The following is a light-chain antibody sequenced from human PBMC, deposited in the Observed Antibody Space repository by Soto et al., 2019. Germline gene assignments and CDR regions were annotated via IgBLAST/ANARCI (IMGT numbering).Light chain of an antibody. CDR3: QQYNSWPLT. V-gene: IGKV3-15*01. CDR1: QTVNSN. J-gene: IGKJ4*01. CDR2: GAS. Sequence: EIVMTQSPATLSASPGERATLSCRASQTVNSNLAWYQQKPGQVPRLLIHGASTRATDIPATFSSSGSATEFTLTISSQQSKDSAVYFYQQYNSWPLTFDGGTKVEIK.